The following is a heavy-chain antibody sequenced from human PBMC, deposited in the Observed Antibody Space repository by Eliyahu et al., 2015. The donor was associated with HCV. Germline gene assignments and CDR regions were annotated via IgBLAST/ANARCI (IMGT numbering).Heavy chain of an antibody. Sequence: QVQLQESXPGLVKPSQTLSLTCXVSXXSXSSGGYYWSWIRQHPGKGLEWIGYIYYSGSTYYNPSLKSRVTISVDTSKNQFSLKLSSVTAADTAVYYCARARRNPEWFDYWGQGTLVTVSS. CDR2: IYYSGST. CDR3: ARARRNPEWFDY. CDR1: XXSXSSGGYY. D-gene: IGHD1-14*01. V-gene: IGHV4-31*03. J-gene: IGHJ4*02.